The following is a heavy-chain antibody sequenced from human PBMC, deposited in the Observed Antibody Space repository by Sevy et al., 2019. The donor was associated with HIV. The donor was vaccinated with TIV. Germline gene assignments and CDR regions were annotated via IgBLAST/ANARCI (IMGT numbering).Heavy chain of an antibody. CDR1: GFSFNGYA. J-gene: IGHJ4*02. Sequence: GGSLRLSCAASGFSFNGYAMHWVRQAPGKGLEWLAVISYDGSVKYYTESLKGRFTISKDNTKNTLFLQLNSLRPEDTAVYYCVREGRNYEYVWGTYHSGFRAQGTLVTVSS. CDR2: ISYDGSVK. D-gene: IGHD3-16*02. CDR3: VREGRNYEYVWGTYHSGF. V-gene: IGHV3-30*04.